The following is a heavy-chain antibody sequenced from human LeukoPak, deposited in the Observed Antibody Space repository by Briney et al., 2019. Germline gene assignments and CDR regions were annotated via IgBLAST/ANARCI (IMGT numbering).Heavy chain of an antibody. CDR3: ARDKRHSYGRYFDH. J-gene: IGHJ4*02. CDR2: MQSTGNS. Sequence: SETVSLTCSVSGDSISTYHWNWIRKPPGKGLEWVGYMQSTGNSKYNPSLRSRVTMFVDTSKNQVALILSSVTAADTAVYYCARDKRHSYGRYFDHWGQGALVTVSS. V-gene: IGHV4-59*01. D-gene: IGHD5-18*01. CDR1: GDSISTYH.